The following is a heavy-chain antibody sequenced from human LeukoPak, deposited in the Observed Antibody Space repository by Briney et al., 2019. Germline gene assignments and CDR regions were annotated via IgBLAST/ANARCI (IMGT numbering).Heavy chain of an antibody. CDR1: GGSISSSSYY. D-gene: IGHD3-10*01. J-gene: IGHJ4*02. CDR2: IYYSGST. CDR3: AWGGDASFPIFAS. Sequence: SETLSLTCTVSGGSISSSSYYWGWIRQPPGKGLEWIGSIYYSGSTYYTPSLKSRVTISVDTSKNQFSLKLSSVTAADTAVFYCAWGGDASFPIFASGAQGPLATVSA. V-gene: IGHV4-39*01.